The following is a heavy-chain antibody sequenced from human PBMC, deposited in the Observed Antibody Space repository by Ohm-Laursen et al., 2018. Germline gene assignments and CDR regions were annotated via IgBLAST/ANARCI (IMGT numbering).Heavy chain of an antibody. CDR1: GFTFSSYS. Sequence: SLRLSCAASGFTFSSYSMNWVRQAPGKGLEWVSYISSSGSTIYYADSVKGRFTISRDNAKNSLYLQMNSLRAEDTAVYYCAGGSYNPFDYWGQGTLVTVSS. V-gene: IGHV3-48*04. CDR3: AGGSYNPFDY. CDR2: ISSSGSTI. J-gene: IGHJ4*02. D-gene: IGHD1-26*01.